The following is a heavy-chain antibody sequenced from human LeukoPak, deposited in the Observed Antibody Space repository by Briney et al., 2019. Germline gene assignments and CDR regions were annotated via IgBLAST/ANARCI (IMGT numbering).Heavy chain of an antibody. Sequence: GGSLRLSCAASGFTFSTYAMNWVRQAPGKGLEWGSSIRGIDDTTYYADSVKGRFTISRDDSRRTLYLQMNSLRADDTALYYCAKSFLGFSYGKIDFWGRGTLVTVSS. V-gene: IGHV3-23*01. D-gene: IGHD5-18*01. CDR3: AKSFLGFSYGKIDF. J-gene: IGHJ4*02. CDR1: GFTFSTYA. CDR2: IRGIDDTT.